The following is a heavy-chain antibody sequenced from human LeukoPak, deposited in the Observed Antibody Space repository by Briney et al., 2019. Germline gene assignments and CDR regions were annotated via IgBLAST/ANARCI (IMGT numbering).Heavy chain of an antibody. V-gene: IGHV3-49*04. CDR2: IRSNTAYGGTT. CDR3: TRYSGYSDY. D-gene: IGHD5-12*01. Sequence: PGGSLRLSCTASGFTFADHAMSWVRQAPGKGLEWVGFIRSNTAYGGTTEYAASVKGRFTISRDDSKSIAYLQMNSLKTEDKAVYYCTRYSGYSDYWGQGTLVTVSS. CDR1: GFTFADHA. J-gene: IGHJ4*02.